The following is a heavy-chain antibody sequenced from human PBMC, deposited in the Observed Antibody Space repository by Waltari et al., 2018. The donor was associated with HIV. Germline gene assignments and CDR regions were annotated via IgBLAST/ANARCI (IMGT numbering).Heavy chain of an antibody. J-gene: IGHJ4*02. CDR2: INPNSDSDDT. V-gene: IGHV1-2*02. CDR3: ARGPFSGSFRFDY. CDR1: GYTFTDYY. Sequence: QVQLVQSGAEVKKPGASVEVSCKASGYTFTDYYIHWVRQAPGQGLEWMGWINPNSDSDDTNYAQTFQGRVTLTRDTSISTAYMELNRLRSDDTAVYYCARGPFSGSFRFDYWGQGTLVTVSS. D-gene: IGHD1-26*01.